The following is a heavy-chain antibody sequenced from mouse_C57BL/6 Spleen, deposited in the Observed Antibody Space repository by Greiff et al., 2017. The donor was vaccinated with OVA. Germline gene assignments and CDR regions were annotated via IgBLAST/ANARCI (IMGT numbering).Heavy chain of an antibody. Sequence: QVQLQQSGPGLVQPSQSLSITCTVSGFSLTSYGVHWVRQSPGKGLEWLGVIWSGGSTDYNAAFISRLSISKDNFKSQVFFKMNSLQADDTAIYYCASYYGSSYRYFDVWGTGTTVTVSS. D-gene: IGHD1-1*01. CDR1: GFSLTSYG. CDR2: IWSGGST. V-gene: IGHV2-2*01. CDR3: ASYYGSSYRYFDV. J-gene: IGHJ1*03.